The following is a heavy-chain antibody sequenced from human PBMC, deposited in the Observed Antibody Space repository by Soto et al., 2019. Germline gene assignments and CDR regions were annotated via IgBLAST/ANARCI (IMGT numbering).Heavy chain of an antibody. Sequence: KPSETLSLPCGVSGGTIRSPDWWTWVRQPPGKGLEWIGEIFQSGSTNYTPSLESRVTISVDKSKNQFSLTLTSVTAADTAVYFCARGRGRYSSGWSWFDPWGQGILVTVSS. CDR3: ARGRGRYSSGWSWFDP. CDR2: IFQSGST. CDR1: GGTIRSPDW. V-gene: IGHV4-4*02. D-gene: IGHD6-19*01. J-gene: IGHJ5*02.